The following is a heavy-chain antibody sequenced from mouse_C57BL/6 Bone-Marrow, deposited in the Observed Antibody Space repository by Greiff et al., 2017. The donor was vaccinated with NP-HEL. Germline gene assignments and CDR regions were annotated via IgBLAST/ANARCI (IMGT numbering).Heavy chain of an antibody. CDR3: ARVRIYYGYGRGGYYAMDY. Sequence: EVKLVESGGGLVKPGGSLKLSCAASGFTFSSYAMSWVRQTPEKRLEWVATISDGGSYTYYPDNVKGRFTISRDNAKNNLYLQMSHLKSEDTAMYYCARVRIYYGYGRGGYYAMDYWGQGTSVTVSS. D-gene: IGHD2-2*01. V-gene: IGHV5-4*03. CDR2: ISDGGSYT. J-gene: IGHJ4*01. CDR1: GFTFSSYA.